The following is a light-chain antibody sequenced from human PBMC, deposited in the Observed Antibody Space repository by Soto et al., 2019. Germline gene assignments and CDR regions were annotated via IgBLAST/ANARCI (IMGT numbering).Light chain of an antibody. CDR3: QQYNSYSRT. CDR1: HSISSW. V-gene: IGKV1-5*03. J-gene: IGKJ1*01. Sequence: IHVTKSASTLSASVGDRFTITCRASHSISSWLAGYQQKPAKAPKLLIYKASSLESGVPSRFSGSGSGAEFTLPIISLQHDDFATYYSQQYNSYSRTFGQGTKVDIK. CDR2: KAS.